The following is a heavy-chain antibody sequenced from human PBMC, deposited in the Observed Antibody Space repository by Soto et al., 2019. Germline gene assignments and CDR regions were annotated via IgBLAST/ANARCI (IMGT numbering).Heavy chain of an antibody. CDR1: GYIFTSYW. D-gene: IGHD6-6*01. V-gene: IGHV5-10-1*01. J-gene: IGHJ6*02. CDR2: IDPSDSYT. CDR3: ASSIAARSNYYYGMDV. Sequence: GESLKISCNGSGYIFTSYWISWVRQMPGKGLEWMGRIDPSDSYTNYSPSFQGHVTISADKSISTAYLQWSSLKASDTAMYYCASSIAARSNYYYGMDVWGQGTTVTVSS.